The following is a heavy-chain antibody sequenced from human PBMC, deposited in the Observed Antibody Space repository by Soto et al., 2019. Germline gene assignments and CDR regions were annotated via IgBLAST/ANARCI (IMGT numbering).Heavy chain of an antibody. CDR2: ISRDGGTK. D-gene: IGHD2-21*01. CDR3: HGEVASGY. J-gene: IGHJ4*02. CDR1: GFTVSTYG. Sequence: QVQLVESGGGVVQPGRSLRLSCAVSGFTVSTYGMHWVRQAPGKGLEWVAVISRDGGTKYYAESVKGRFTISRDNSRNTLFLEMNSLRGDDMAVYYCHGEVASGYWGQGTLVTVSS. V-gene: IGHV3-30*03.